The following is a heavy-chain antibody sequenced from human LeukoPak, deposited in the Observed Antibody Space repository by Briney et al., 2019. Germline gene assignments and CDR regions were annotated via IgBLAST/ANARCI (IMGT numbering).Heavy chain of an antibody. CDR1: GGSISSYY. CDR3: ARGSAMLTR. CDR2: INHSGST. J-gene: IGHJ4*02. V-gene: IGHV4-34*01. D-gene: IGHD5-18*01. Sequence: SETLSLTCTVSGGSISSYYWSWIRQPPGKGLEWIGEINHSGSTNYNPSLKSRVTISVDTSKNQFSLKLSSVTAADTAVYYCARGSAMLTRWGQGTLVTVSS.